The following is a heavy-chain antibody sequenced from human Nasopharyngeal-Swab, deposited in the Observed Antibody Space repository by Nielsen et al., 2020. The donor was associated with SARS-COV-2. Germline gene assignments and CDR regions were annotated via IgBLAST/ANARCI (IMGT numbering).Heavy chain of an antibody. J-gene: IGHJ4*02. Sequence: GESLKISCAASGFTFSSYWMSWVRQAPGKGLEWVANIKQDGSEKYYVDSVMGRFTISRDNAKNSLYLQMNSLRAEDTAVYYCARVGSSSWYFDYWGQGTLVTVSS. CDR1: GFTFSSYW. D-gene: IGHD6-13*01. CDR2: IKQDGSEK. CDR3: ARVGSSSWYFDY. V-gene: IGHV3-7*01.